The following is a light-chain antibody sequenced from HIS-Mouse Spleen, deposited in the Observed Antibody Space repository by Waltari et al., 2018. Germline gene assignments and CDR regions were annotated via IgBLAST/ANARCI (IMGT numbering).Light chain of an antibody. V-gene: IGLV2-23*01. CDR2: EGS. J-gene: IGLJ1*01. CDR3: CSYAGSSTYV. Sequence: QSALPQPASVSGSPGPSITTSCTGTSSDVGRDNLFPWYQQHPGKAPKLMIYEGSKRPSGVSNRFSGSKSGNTASLTISGLQAEDEADYYCCSYAGSSTYVFGTGTKVTVL. CDR1: SSDVGRDNL.